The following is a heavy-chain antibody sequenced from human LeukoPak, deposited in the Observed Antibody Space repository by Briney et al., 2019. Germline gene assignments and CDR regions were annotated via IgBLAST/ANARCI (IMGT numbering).Heavy chain of an antibody. CDR1: GGSISPYY. J-gene: IGHJ6*03. Sequence: SETLSLTCTVSGGSISPYYWSWIRQPPGKGLEWIGYIYHGGSTNYNPSLKSRVTISTDTSKNQFSLKLSSVTAADSGVYYCARSYTSGWVRGYYYMDVWGQGTTVIVSS. CDR2: IYHGGST. CDR3: ARSYTSGWVRGYYYMDV. V-gene: IGHV4-59*01. D-gene: IGHD6-19*01.